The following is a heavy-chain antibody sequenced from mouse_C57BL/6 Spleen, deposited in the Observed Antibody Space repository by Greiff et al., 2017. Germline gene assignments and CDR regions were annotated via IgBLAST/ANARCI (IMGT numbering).Heavy chain of an antibody. D-gene: IGHD2-5*01. CDR3: ARGSNYGYWYFDV. Sequence: VQLKESGPGLVKPSQSLSLTCSVTGYSITSGYYWNWIRQFPGNKLEWMGYISYDGSNNYNPSLKNRISITRDTSKNQFFLKLNSVTTEDTATYYGARGSNYGYWYFDVWGTGTTVTVSS. V-gene: IGHV3-6*01. CDR2: ISYDGSN. J-gene: IGHJ1*03. CDR1: GYSITSGYY.